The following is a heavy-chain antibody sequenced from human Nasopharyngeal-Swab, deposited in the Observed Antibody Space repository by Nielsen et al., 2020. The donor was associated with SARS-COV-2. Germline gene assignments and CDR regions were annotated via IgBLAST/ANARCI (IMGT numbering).Heavy chain of an antibody. CDR2: ISAYNGNT. J-gene: IGHJ6*02. D-gene: IGHD2-21*02. CDR1: GYTFTSYG. Sequence: ASVKASCKASGYTFTSYGISWVRQAPGQGLEWMGWISAYNGNTNYAQKLQGRVTMTTDTSTSTAYTELRSLRSDDTAVYYCARLYCGGDCSYYYYYGMDVWGQGTTVTVSS. V-gene: IGHV1-18*01. CDR3: ARLYCGGDCSYYYYYGMDV.